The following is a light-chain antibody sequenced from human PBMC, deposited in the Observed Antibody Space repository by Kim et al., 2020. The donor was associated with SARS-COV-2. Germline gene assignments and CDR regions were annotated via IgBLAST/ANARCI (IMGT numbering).Light chain of an antibody. J-gene: IGLJ1*01. V-gene: IGLV2-14*03. CDR3: SSYISSSSYV. CDR1: SSDVADYNY. CDR2: DVS. Sequence: QSALTQPASVSGSPGQSITISCTGTSSDVADYNYVSWYQQHPGKAPKLMIYDVSNRPSGVSNRFSGSKSGNTASLTIPGLQAEDAAIYYCSSYISSSSYVIGTGTKVTVL.